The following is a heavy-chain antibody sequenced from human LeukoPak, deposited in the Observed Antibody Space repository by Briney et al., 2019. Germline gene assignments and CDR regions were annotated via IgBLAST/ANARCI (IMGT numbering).Heavy chain of an antibody. V-gene: IGHV1-46*01. Sequence: ASVKVSCKASGYSFTSNYIHWVRQAPGQGLEWMGMIYPSGGSTSYAQKFQGRVTMTRDTSTSTVYMELSSLRSEDTAVYYCARDLGGYDSAGFDYWGQGTLVTVSS. D-gene: IGHD5-12*01. CDR2: IYPSGGST. CDR3: ARDLGGYDSAGFDY. CDR1: GYSFTSNY. J-gene: IGHJ4*02.